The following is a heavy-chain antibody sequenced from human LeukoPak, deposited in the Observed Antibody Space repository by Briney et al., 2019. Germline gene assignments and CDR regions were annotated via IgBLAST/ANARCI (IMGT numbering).Heavy chain of an antibody. CDR3: ARLAYCGGDCFYWVDY. Sequence: GGSLRLSCAASGFTLSDYYMSWIRQAPGKGLEWVSYISGRSSYTNYADSVNGRFTISRGTAKNSLNLQMNSLRAEDTAVYYCARLAYCGGDCFYWVDYWGQGTLVTVSS. J-gene: IGHJ4*02. CDR2: ISGRSSYT. CDR1: GFTLSDYY. V-gene: IGHV3-11*03. D-gene: IGHD2-21*02.